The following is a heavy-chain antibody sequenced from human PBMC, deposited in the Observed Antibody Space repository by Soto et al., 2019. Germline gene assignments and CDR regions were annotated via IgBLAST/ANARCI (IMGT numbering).Heavy chain of an antibody. J-gene: IGHJ6*03. CDR1: GYTFTSYD. D-gene: IGHD3-16*02. Sequence: ASVKVSCKASGYTFTSYDISWVRQATGQGLEWMGWMNPNSGNTGYAQKFQGRVTMTRNTSISTAYMELSSLRSEDTAVYYCARGGVSGYDYIWGSYRYDYYYYMDVWGKGTTVTVSS. V-gene: IGHV1-8*01. CDR3: ARGGVSGYDYIWGSYRYDYYYYMDV. CDR2: MNPNSGNT.